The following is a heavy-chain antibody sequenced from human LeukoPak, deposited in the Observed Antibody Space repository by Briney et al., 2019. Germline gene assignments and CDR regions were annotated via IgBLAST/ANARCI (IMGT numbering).Heavy chain of an antibody. D-gene: IGHD3-3*01. V-gene: IGHV3-48*01. Sequence: GGSLRLSCAASGFTFSSYGMNWVRQAPGKGLEWVSDISSGGSSINYADSVKGRFTISRDNAKNSLYLQMNNLRAEDTAVYFCARGSGRISIFGVPYWGQGTLVTVSS. CDR1: GFTFSSYG. CDR3: ARGSGRISIFGVPY. J-gene: IGHJ4*02. CDR2: ISSGGSSI.